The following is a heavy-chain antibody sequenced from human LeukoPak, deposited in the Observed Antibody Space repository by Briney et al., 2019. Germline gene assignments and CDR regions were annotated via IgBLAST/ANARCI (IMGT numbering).Heavy chain of an antibody. Sequence: SETLSLTCSVSGGYMNSGRWYWSWIRQPPGKGLEWIGEINHSGSTNYNPSLKSRVTISVDTSKNQFSLKLSSVTAADTAVYYCARKSRTAHYMDVWGKGTTVTVSS. D-gene: IGHD1-14*01. J-gene: IGHJ6*03. CDR2: INHSGST. CDR3: ARKSRTAHYMDV. V-gene: IGHV4-34*01. CDR1: GGYMNSGRWY.